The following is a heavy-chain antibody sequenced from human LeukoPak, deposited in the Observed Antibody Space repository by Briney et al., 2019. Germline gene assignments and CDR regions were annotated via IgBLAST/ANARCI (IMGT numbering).Heavy chain of an antibody. V-gene: IGHV3-74*01. D-gene: IGHD3-9*01. CDR2: INDDGSDT. CDR3: ATNYDILTGPRFDY. CDR1: GFTFKLYW. J-gene: IGHJ4*02. Sequence: GGSLRLSCAVSGFTFKLYWMHWVRQAPGKGPVWVSRINDDGSDTTYADSVKGRFTISRDNSKNTLYLQMNSLRAEDTAVYYCATNYDILTGPRFDYWGQGTLVTVSS.